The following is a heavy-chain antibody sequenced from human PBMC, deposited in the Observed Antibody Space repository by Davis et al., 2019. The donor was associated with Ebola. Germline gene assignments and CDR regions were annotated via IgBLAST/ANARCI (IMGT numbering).Heavy chain of an antibody. V-gene: IGHV3-15*01. D-gene: IGHD1-7*01. CDR2: IKTNGDGGTV. CDR1: GFTFSNAW. J-gene: IGHJ4*02. Sequence: GESLKISCVASGFTFSNAWMAWVRQAPGKGLEWVGRIKTNGDGGTVAYAAAVKGRFIISRDDTEQTLYLQMSSLRDEDTAVYYCAREPDNWNYGDYWGQGTLVTVSS. CDR3: AREPDNWNYGDY.